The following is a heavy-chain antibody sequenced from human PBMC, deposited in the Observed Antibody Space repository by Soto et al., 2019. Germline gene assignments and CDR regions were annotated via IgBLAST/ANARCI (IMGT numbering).Heavy chain of an antibody. D-gene: IGHD6-19*01. Sequence: PGESLKLSCQGSGYRFSDYWIVWVRQTPGKGLEWMGMFYPDESRSIFSPSFEGQVTFSGDLSVRTAYLQWTSLKASDNGMYYCATGSGWYSPDYWGQGTLVTVSS. J-gene: IGHJ4*02. CDR1: GYRFSDYW. V-gene: IGHV5-51*01. CDR2: FYPDESRS. CDR3: ATGSGWYSPDY.